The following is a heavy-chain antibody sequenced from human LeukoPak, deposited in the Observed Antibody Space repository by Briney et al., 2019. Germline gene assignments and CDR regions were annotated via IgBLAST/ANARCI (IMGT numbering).Heavy chain of an antibody. D-gene: IGHD3-22*01. CDR2: ISGSGGST. CDR3: AKAHYYDSSGYSDY. V-gene: IGHV3-23*01. J-gene: IGHJ4*02. Sequence: GGSLRLSCAASGFTFSSYAMSWVREAPGKGLEWVSAISGSGGSTYYADSVKGRFTISRDNSKNTLYLQMNSLRAEDTAVYYCAKAHYYDSSGYSDYWGQGTLVTVSS. CDR1: GFTFSSYA.